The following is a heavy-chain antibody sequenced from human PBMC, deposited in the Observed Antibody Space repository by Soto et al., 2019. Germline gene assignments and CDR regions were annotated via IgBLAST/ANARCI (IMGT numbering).Heavy chain of an antibody. V-gene: IGHV1-3*01. J-gene: IGHJ3*02. CDR1: GYTFTSYA. CDR2: INAGNGNT. CDR3: ARNVLLWFGVLCPFDI. D-gene: IGHD3-10*01. Sequence: ASVKVSCKASGYTFTSYAMHWVRQAPGQRLEWMGWINAGNGNTKYSQKFQGRVTITRDTSASTAYMELSSLRSEDTAVYYCARNVLLWFGVLCPFDIWGQGTMVTVSS.